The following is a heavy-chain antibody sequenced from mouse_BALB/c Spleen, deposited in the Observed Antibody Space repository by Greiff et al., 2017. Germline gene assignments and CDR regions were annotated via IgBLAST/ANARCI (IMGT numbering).Heavy chain of an antibody. D-gene: IGHD2-1*01. J-gene: IGHJ2*01. V-gene: IGHV5-6-2*01. CDR3: ARRGNPGYFDY. CDR2: INSNGGST. Sequence: EVKVEESGGGLVKLGGSLKLSCAASGFTFSSYYMSWVRQTPEKRLELVAAINSNGGSTYYPDTVKGRFTISRDNAKNTLYLQMSSLKSEDTALYYCARRGNPGYFDYWGQGTTLTVSS. CDR1: GFTFSSYY.